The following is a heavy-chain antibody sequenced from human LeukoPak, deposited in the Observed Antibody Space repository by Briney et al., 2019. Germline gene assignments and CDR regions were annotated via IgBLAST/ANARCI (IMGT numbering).Heavy chain of an antibody. V-gene: IGHV4-59*01. CDR2: INYSGST. Sequence: SETLSLTCNVSGDSISSYYWSWIRQHPGKGLEWIGYINYSGSTNYNPSLKSRVTVSVDTFKNQFSLKLSSVTAADTAVYYCATSSMVRGVISDWGQGTLVTVSS. D-gene: IGHD3-10*01. CDR1: GDSISSYY. CDR3: ATSSMVRGVISD. J-gene: IGHJ4*02.